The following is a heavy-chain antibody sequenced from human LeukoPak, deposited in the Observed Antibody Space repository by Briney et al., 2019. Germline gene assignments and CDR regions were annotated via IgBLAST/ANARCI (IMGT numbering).Heavy chain of an antibody. V-gene: IGHV3-74*01. CDR3: ASLFLCYGCSSSSHNFNI. CDR1: GFTFSSYW. D-gene: IGHD6-6*01. J-gene: IGHJ3*02. Sequence: PGGSLRLSCAASGFTFSSYWMHWVRQAPGKGLVWVSRVNSDGSSTTYADSVKGRFTISRDNAKNTLYLQMNSLRAEDTAVYYCASLFLCYGCSSSSHNFNIWGQGTRVTVSS. CDR2: VNSDGSST.